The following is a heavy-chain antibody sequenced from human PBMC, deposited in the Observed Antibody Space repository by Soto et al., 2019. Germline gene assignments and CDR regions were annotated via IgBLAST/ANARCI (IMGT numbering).Heavy chain of an antibody. Sequence: QAQVVQSGAEVRKPGSSVKLSCKASEGTFNSYAIAWVRQAAGQGLEWMGGIIPYYNTLNYAQKFQDRVTSTADDSTNTVYMDLSSLRSDDTAVYFCASGASRWYPYFFDSWAQGTLVTVSS. CDR3: ASGASRWYPYFFDS. D-gene: IGHD6-13*01. CDR2: IIPYYNTL. V-gene: IGHV1-69*01. CDR1: EGTFNSYA. J-gene: IGHJ4*02.